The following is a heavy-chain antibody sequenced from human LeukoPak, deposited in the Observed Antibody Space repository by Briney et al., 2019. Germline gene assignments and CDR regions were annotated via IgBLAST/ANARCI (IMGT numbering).Heavy chain of an antibody. D-gene: IGHD4-17*01. CDR1: GFTFSSYG. V-gene: IGHV3-33*01. CDR3: ARDMVTTLIDD. J-gene: IGHJ4*02. Sequence: PGGSLRLSCAASGFTFSSYGMHWVRQAPVKGLEWVAVIWYDGSNKCYADSVKGRFTISRDNSKNTLYLQMNSLRAEDTAVYYCARDMVTTLIDDWGQGTLVTVSS. CDR2: IWYDGSNK.